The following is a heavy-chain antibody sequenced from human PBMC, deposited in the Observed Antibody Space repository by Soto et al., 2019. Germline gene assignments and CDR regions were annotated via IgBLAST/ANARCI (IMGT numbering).Heavy chain of an antibody. V-gene: IGHV1-69*06. CDR3: ARGFDFWSGYTRHGMDV. D-gene: IGHD3-3*01. CDR1: GGTFSSYA. J-gene: IGHJ6*02. Sequence: QVQLVQSGAEVKKRGSSVKVSCKASGGTFSSYAISWVRQAPGQGLEWMGGIIPIFGTANYAQKFQGRVTITADKSTSTTYMELSSLRSEDTAVYYCARGFDFWSGYTRHGMDVWGQGTTVTVSS. CDR2: IIPIFGTA.